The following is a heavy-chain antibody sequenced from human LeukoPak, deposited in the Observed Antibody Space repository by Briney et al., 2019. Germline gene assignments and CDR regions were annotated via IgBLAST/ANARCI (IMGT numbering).Heavy chain of an antibody. J-gene: IGHJ6*02. CDR3: ARDPFPVDTAMAIYYYYGMDV. D-gene: IGHD5-18*01. CDR2: IIPILGIA. Sequence: SVKVSCKVSGGTFSSYAISWVRQAPGQGLEWMGRIIPILGIANYAQKFQGRVTITADKSTSTAYMELSSLRSEDTAVYYCARDPFPVDTAMAIYYYYGMDVWGQGTTVTVSS. V-gene: IGHV1-69*04. CDR1: GGTFSSYA.